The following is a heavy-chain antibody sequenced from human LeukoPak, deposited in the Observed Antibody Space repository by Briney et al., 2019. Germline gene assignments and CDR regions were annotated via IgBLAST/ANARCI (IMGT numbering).Heavy chain of an antibody. J-gene: IGHJ4*02. CDR2: IHYTGIT. CDR1: GGSISTATHY. CDR3: ARQLSGTYQWTFDY. D-gene: IGHD1-26*01. V-gene: IGHV4-39*01. Sequence: SETLSLTCTVSGGSISTATHYWAWIRQPPGEGLEWIGTIHYTGITYYNPSLKSRVTISVDTSKNQFSLHLGSVTAADTAVYHCARQLSGTYQWTFDYRGQGTLVPVSS.